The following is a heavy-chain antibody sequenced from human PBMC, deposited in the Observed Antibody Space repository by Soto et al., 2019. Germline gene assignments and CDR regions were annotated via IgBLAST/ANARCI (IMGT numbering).Heavy chain of an antibody. Sequence: GGSLRLSCEASGFTFRSYTMNWVRQAPGKGLEWVSSISSSSSYIYSADPVKGRLTVTRDNAKNSMYLQMNSMRAEDTAVYYCARASYDILTGYYIPGGFDFWGQGTLVTVSS. J-gene: IGHJ4*02. D-gene: IGHD3-9*01. V-gene: IGHV3-21*01. CDR2: ISSSSSYI. CDR3: ARASYDILTGYYIPGGFDF. CDR1: GFTFRSYT.